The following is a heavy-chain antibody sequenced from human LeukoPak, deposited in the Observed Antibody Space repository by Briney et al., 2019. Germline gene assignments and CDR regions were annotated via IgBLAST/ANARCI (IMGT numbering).Heavy chain of an antibody. CDR2: IYYSGST. Sequence: PSETLSLTCTVSGGSISSGGYYWSWIRPHPGKGLEWIGYIYYSGSTYYNPSLKSRVTISVDTSKNQFSLKLSSVTAADTAVYYCARDRGGMVYAIWGQGTLVTVSS. CDR3: ARDRGGMVYAI. CDR1: GGSISSGGYY. V-gene: IGHV4-31*03. D-gene: IGHD2-8*01. J-gene: IGHJ4*02.